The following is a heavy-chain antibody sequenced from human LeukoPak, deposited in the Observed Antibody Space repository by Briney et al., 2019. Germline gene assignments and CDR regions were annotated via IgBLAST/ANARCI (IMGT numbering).Heavy chain of an antibody. J-gene: IGHJ4*02. D-gene: IGHD1-26*01. V-gene: IGHV3-7*03. Sequence: GGSLRLSCAASGFTFSSYEMNWVRQAPGKGLEWVANIKQDGSEKYYVDSVKGRFTISRDNAKNSLYLQMNSLRAEDTALYYCAATYSGNWEFDYWGQGTLVTVSS. CDR2: IKQDGSEK. CDR1: GFTFSSYE. CDR3: AATYSGNWEFDY.